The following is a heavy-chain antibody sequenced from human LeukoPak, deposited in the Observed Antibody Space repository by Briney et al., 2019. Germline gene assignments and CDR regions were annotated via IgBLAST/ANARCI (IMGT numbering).Heavy chain of an antibody. D-gene: IGHD3-22*01. V-gene: IGHV1-18*01. CDR3: ARDMLPGYYDSSGYLPNDY. CDR1: GYTFTSYG. CDR2: ISAYNGNT. J-gene: IGHJ4*02. Sequence: ASVKVSRKASGYTFTSYGISWVRQAPGQGLEWMGWISAYNGNTNYAQKLQGRVTMTTDTSTSTAYMELRSLRSDDTAVYYCARDMLPGYYDSSGYLPNDYWGQGTLVTVSS.